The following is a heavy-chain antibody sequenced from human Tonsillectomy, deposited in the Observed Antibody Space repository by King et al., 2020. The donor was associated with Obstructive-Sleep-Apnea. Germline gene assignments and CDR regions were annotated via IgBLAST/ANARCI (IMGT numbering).Heavy chain of an antibody. J-gene: IGHJ4*02. CDR1: GFTFSSYA. V-gene: IGHV3-30*04. D-gene: IGHD4-17*01. CDR3: ARDRDKRGYGDYYFDY. CDR2: ISYDGSNK. Sequence: VQLVESGGGVVQPGRSLRLSCAASGFTFSSYAMHWVRPASGKGLEWVAVISYDGSNKYYADSVKGRFTISRDHSKNTLYLQMNSLRAEDTAVYYCARDRDKRGYGDYYFDYWGQGTLVTVSS.